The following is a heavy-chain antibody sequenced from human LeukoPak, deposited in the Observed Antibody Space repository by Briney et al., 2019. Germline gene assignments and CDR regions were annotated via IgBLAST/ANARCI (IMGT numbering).Heavy chain of an antibody. CDR2: IRSKTSGGTT. CDR3: TRGDGSGSY. Sequence: GGSLRLSCTASGFTFGDYAMSWVRQAPGKGLDWIGFIRSKTSGGTTEYAASVKGRFTILRDDSESIAYLQINSLKTEDTAVYYCTRGDGSGSYWGQGTLVTVSS. CDR1: GFTFGDYA. D-gene: IGHD1-26*01. J-gene: IGHJ4*02. V-gene: IGHV3-49*04.